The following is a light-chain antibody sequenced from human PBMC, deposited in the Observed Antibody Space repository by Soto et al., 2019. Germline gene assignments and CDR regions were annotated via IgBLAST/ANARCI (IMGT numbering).Light chain of an antibody. Sequence: EIVLTQSPATLSLSPGERATLSCRASQSVSTYLAWYQQKPGQAPRLLIYDASKRTTGIPARFSGSGSGTDFTLTIPSLEPEDFGVYYCQQRSNWPPTWTFGQGTKVDIQ. V-gene: IGKV3-11*01. J-gene: IGKJ1*01. CDR3: QQRSNWPPTWT. CDR2: DAS. CDR1: QSVSTY.